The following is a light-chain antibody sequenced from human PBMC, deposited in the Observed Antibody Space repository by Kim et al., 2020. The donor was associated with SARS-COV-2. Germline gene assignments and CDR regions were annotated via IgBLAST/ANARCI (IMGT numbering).Light chain of an antibody. Sequence: SVTLTCTLSSGHSNYAIAWHQQQPGKGPRYLMKLNSDGSHKKGDGIPDRFSGSSSGTERYLTISNLQFEDEADYYCQTWGSGSWLFGGGTKVTVL. CDR2: LNSDGSH. V-gene: IGLV4-69*01. CDR1: SGHSNYA. CDR3: QTWGSGSWL. J-gene: IGLJ3*02.